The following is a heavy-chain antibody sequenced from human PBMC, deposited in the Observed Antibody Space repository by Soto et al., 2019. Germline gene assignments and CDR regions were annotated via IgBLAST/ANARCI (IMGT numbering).Heavy chain of an antibody. CDR2: ISANGFNT. CDR3: SRGITEFGTSIHDY. J-gene: IGHJ4*02. D-gene: IGHD3-10*01. Sequence: EVQLLDAGGALVHPGGSLRLSCTASGFTFSTHAMSWVRQAPGKGLEWVAAISANGFNTYYADSVKGRLSISRDNSRNTVYLQMNSLRAEDTALYYCSRGITEFGTSIHDYWGQGTLVTVSS. V-gene: IGHV3-23*01. CDR1: GFTFSTHA.